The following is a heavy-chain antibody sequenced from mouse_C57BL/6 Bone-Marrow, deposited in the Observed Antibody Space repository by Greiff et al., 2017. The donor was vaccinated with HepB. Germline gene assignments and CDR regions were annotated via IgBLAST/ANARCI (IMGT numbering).Heavy chain of an antibody. CDR1: GFTFSDAW. CDR2: IRNKANNHAT. V-gene: IGHV6-6*01. Sequence: EVMLVESGGGLVQPGGSMKLSCAASGFTFSDAWMDWVRQSPEKGLEWVAEIRNKANNHATYYAESVKGRFTISRDDSKSSVYLQMNSLRAEDTGIYYCTRGFITTVVASYYAMDYWGQGTSVTVSS. D-gene: IGHD1-1*01. CDR3: TRGFITTVVASYYAMDY. J-gene: IGHJ4*01.